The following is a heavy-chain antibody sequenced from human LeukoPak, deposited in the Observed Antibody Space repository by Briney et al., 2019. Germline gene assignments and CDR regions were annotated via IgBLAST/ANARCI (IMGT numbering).Heavy chain of an antibody. CDR1: GGSISSYY. Sequence: SETLSLTCTVSGGSISSYYWSWIRQPPGKGLEWIGYINHSGSTNYNPSLKSRVIMSVDTSKNQISLKLSYVTAADTAVYYCARPYISGWCGTFDIWGQGTMVTVSS. J-gene: IGHJ3*02. CDR3: ARPYISGWCGTFDI. V-gene: IGHV4-59*08. D-gene: IGHD6-19*01. CDR2: INHSGST.